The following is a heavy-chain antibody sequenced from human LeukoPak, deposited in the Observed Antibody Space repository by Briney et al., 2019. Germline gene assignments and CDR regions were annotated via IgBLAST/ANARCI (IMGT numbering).Heavy chain of an antibody. J-gene: IGHJ4*02. CDR2: IYIDGTT. CDR3: ARGPRYSFY. V-gene: IGHV3-53*01. D-gene: IGHD6-13*01. CDR1: GFTVSSNY. Sequence: GGSLRLSCAASGFTVSSNYMSWVRQAPGKGLEWISVIYIDGTTYYADSVKGRFTISRDQANNTLYLQMNTLRDEDTAVYYCARGPRYSFYWGQGTLVSVSS.